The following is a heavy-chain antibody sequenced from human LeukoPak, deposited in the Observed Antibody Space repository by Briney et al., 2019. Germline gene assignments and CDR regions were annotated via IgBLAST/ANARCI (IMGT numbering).Heavy chain of an antibody. CDR3: ARIAAAGTDS. J-gene: IGHJ4*02. V-gene: IGHV3-23*01. CDR2: ISGSGDST. CDR1: GFFSGNYV. Sequence: GGSLRLSCAASGFFSGNYVMSWVRQAPGKGLEWLSAISGSGDSTFYADSVKGRFTISRDNSKNTLYLQLNSLRADDTALYYCARIAAAGTDSWGQGTLVTVSS. D-gene: IGHD6-13*01.